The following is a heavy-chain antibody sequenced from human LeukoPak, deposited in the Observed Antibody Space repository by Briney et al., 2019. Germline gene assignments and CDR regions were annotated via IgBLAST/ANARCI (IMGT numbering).Heavy chain of an antibody. Sequence: GGSLRLSCVASGFTVSSNYMSWVRQAPGKGLEWVSVIYSGGSTYYADSVKGRFTISRDNSRNTLYLQMNSLRAEDTAVYYCASGSGSYRTPYYYMDVWGTGTTVTVSS. CDR1: GFTVSSNY. D-gene: IGHD3-10*01. CDR3: ASGSGSYRTPYYYMDV. J-gene: IGHJ6*03. CDR2: IYSGGST. V-gene: IGHV3-53*01.